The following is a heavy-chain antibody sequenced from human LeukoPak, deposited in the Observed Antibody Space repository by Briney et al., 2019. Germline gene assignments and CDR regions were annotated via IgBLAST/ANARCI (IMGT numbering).Heavy chain of an antibody. Sequence: SETLSLTCAVYGGSFSGYYWNWIRQPPGKGLEWIGEINHGGDTNYNPSLKSRVTISVDTSKNQFSLKLSSVTAADTAVYYCVGSAEWLLRGGNFGYWGQGTLVTVSS. CDR1: GGSFSGYY. CDR3: VGSAEWLLRGGNFGY. J-gene: IGHJ4*02. D-gene: IGHD3-3*01. CDR2: INHGGDT. V-gene: IGHV4-34*01.